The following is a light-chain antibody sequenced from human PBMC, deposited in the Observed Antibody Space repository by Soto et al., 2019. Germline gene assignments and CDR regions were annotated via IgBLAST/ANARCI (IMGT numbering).Light chain of an antibody. CDR3: SSYTTVPSPQWV. J-gene: IGLJ3*02. Sequence: QSVLTQPASVPGSPGQSITIPCSGRSSDLGGLNYVSWYQQHPGKVPKLIIYKVDNRPSGISDRFSASKSGNTASLTISGLQAEDEAHYYCSSYTTVPSPQWVFAGGTQLTVL. CDR1: SSDLGGLNY. V-gene: IGLV2-14*01. CDR2: KVD.